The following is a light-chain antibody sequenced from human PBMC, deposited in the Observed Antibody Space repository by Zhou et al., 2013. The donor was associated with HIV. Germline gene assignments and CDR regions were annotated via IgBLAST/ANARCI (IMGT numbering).Light chain of an antibody. Sequence: EIVLTQSPATLSLSPGERATLSCRASQSVTTSLAWYQQRPGQAPRLLIFDASNRAAGIPARFSGSGSGTDFTLIISSLEPEDFAVYYCQQRSNWPRALTFGGGSKVEIK. CDR1: QSVTTS. V-gene: IGKV3-11*01. CDR2: DAS. CDR3: QQRSNWPRALT. J-gene: IGKJ4*01.